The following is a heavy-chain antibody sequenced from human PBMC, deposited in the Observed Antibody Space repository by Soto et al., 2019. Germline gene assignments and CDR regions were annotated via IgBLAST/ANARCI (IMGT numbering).Heavy chain of an antibody. D-gene: IGHD2-15*01. J-gene: IGHJ4*02. Sequence: GGSLRLSCAASGFTFSSYSMNWVRQAPGKGLEWVSSISSSSSYIYYADSVKGRFTISRDNAKNLLYLQMNSLRAEDTAVYYCARDSLGVVVAAPFDYWGQGTLVTVSS. CDR1: GFTFSSYS. CDR3: ARDSLGVVVAAPFDY. V-gene: IGHV3-21*01. CDR2: ISSSSSYI.